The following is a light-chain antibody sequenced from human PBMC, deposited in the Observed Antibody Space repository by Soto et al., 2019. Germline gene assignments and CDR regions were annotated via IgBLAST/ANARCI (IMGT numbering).Light chain of an antibody. CDR3: QQRSNWPPIT. V-gene: IGKV3-11*01. CDR2: DAS. Sequence: DIVLTQSPATLSLSPGERATLSCGASQSVGTYLAWYQQKPGQAPRLLIYDASYRATGVPARFGGSGSGTAFTLTISSLEPEDFDVYYCQQRSNWPPITFGQGTRLEIK. J-gene: IGKJ5*01. CDR1: QSVGTY.